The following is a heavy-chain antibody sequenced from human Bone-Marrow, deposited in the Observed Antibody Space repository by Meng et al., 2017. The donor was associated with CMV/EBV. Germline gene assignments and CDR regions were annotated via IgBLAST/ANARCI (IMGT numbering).Heavy chain of an antibody. J-gene: IGHJ5*02. D-gene: IGHD2-2*01. CDR1: GFTFSSYW. CDR2: INSDGSST. Sequence: GESLKISCAASGFTFSSYWMHWVRQAPGKGLVWVSRINSDGSSTSYADSVKGRFTISRDNAKNTLYLQMNSLRAEDTAVYYCARDRIVVVPAATNWFDPWGQGTRVTVSS. V-gene: IGHV3-74*01. CDR3: ARDRIVVVPAATNWFDP.